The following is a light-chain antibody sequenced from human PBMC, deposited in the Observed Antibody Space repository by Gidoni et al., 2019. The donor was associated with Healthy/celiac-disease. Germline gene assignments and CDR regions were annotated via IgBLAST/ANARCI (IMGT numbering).Light chain of an antibody. CDR1: SSNIGAGYD. V-gene: IGLV1-40*01. J-gene: IGLJ3*02. CDR2: GNS. CDR3: QSYDSSLSGRV. Sequence: QSVLTLPTSASGAPGQRVTISCTGSSSNIGAGYDVHWYQQLPGTAPKLLIYGNSSRPSVVPDRFSGTKSGTSASLAITGRQAEDEADYYCQSYDSSLSGRVFGGGTKLTVL.